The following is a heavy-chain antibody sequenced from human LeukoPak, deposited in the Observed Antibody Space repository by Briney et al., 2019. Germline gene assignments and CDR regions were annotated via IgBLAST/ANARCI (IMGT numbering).Heavy chain of an antibody. Sequence: GGSLRLSCAASGFTFSSYGMNWVRQAPGKGLEWVSAISGSGGSTYYADSVKGRFTISRDNSKNTLYLQMNSLRAEDTAVYYCAKAHIVVVVAATAFDYWGQGTLVTVSS. CDR1: GFTFSSYG. CDR2: ISGSGGST. CDR3: AKAHIVVVVAATAFDY. V-gene: IGHV3-23*01. J-gene: IGHJ4*02. D-gene: IGHD2-15*01.